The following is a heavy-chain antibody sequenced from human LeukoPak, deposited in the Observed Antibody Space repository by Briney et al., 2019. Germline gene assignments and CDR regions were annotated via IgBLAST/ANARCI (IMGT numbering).Heavy chain of an antibody. J-gene: IGHJ4*02. V-gene: IGHV4-59*01. D-gene: IGHD1-26*01. Sequence: SETLSLTCTVSGDSISFNYWNWIRQPPGKGLEWIGHIDYSGSTSYNPSLKSRLTISIDTSKDQFSLYLSSVTAADTGVYYCAKRIGSYWYWGQGTLVTVSS. CDR1: GDSISFNY. CDR3: AKRIGSYWY. CDR2: IDYSGST.